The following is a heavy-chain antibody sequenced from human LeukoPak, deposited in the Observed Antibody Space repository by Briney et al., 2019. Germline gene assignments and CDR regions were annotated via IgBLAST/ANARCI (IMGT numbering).Heavy chain of an antibody. CDR3: AKDGSGLTYDFDQ. J-gene: IGHJ4*02. CDR2: ISYDGSNK. V-gene: IGHV3-30*18. CDR1: GFTFSGYG. D-gene: IGHD5-12*01. Sequence: QPGRSLRLSCAASGFTFSGYGMHWVRQTPGKGLEWVAVISYDGSNKYYADSVKGRFTISRDNSKNTMYLQMNSLRAEDTAMYYCAKDGSGLTYDFDQWGQGTLVTVSS.